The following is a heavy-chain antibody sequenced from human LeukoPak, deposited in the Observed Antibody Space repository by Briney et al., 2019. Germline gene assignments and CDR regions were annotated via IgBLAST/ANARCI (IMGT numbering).Heavy chain of an antibody. Sequence: GGSLRLSCAASGFTFSSYAMSWVRQAPGKGLEWVSAISGSGGSTYYADFVKGRFTISRDNSKNTLYLQMNSLRAEATAVYYCAKGGYYYGSGRSYYFDYWGQGTLVTVPS. V-gene: IGHV3-23*01. CDR3: AKGGYYYGSGRSYYFDY. CDR1: GFTFSSYA. D-gene: IGHD3-10*01. J-gene: IGHJ4*02. CDR2: ISGSGGST.